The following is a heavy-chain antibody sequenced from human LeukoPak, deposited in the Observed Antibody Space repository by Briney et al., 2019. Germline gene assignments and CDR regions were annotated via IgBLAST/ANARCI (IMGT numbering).Heavy chain of an antibody. CDR3: ARALESST. CDR2: ISASGGNT. D-gene: IGHD2-15*01. CDR1: GLTFSSNV. J-gene: IGHJ5*02. Sequence: GGSLRLSYAASGLTFSSNVVTWVRQAPGKGLEWVSSISASGGNTYYADSVKDRFTSSRNNSKNTFYLQLNNLRAEDTAVYYCARALESSTWGQGTLATVSS. V-gene: IGHV3-23*01.